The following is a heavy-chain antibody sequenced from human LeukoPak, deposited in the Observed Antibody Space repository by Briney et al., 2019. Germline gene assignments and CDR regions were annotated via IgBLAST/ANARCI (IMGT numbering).Heavy chain of an antibody. J-gene: IGHJ1*01. CDR1: GVTFRNKW. D-gene: IGHD1-26*01. V-gene: IGHV3-74*01. CDR3: AKWDFG. Sequence: GGSLRLSCAASGVTFRNKWMHWVRQAPGKGPVWVSRINSDGSITNYADSVKGRFTISRDNAKNTVYLQMNSLRAEDTAVYYCAKWDFGWGQGALVTVSS. CDR2: INSDGSIT.